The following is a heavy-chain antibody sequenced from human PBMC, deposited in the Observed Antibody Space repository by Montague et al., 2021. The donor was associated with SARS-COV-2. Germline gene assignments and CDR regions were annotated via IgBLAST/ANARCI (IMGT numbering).Heavy chain of an antibody. J-gene: IGHJ3*01. D-gene: IGHD3-3*01. V-gene: IGHV4-34*01. CDR3: ARGQVTISGVLIFIPAAGPLDV. CDR1: SGSFSDYY. CDR2: INHTGSA. Sequence: ETLSLTCAVYSGSFSDYYWTWVRQPLGKGLEWIGEINHTGSASYNPSLKSRVTLSKDTSKNQFSLKLQSLTAADTAVYYCARGQVTISGVLIFIPAAGPLDVWGQGTLVTVSS.